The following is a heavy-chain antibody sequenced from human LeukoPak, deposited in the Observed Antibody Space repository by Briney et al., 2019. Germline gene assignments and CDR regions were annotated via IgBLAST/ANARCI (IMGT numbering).Heavy chain of an antibody. CDR3: ARSGTYYGMDV. CDR2: TSAGDGIT. Sequence: ASAKVSCKASGYSFTTYVMHWVRQAPGQSLEWMGWTSAGDGITEYSQKFQGRVTITRDTSARTAYMELSSLRSEDTAVYYCARSGTYYGMDVWGQGTTVTVSS. D-gene: IGHD1-1*01. V-gene: IGHV1-3*01. CDR1: GYSFTTYV. J-gene: IGHJ6*02.